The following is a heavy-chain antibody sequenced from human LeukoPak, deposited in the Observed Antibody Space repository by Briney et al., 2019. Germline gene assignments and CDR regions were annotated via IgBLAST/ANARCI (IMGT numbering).Heavy chain of an antibody. CDR2: IYSGGST. CDR3: ASGSGSYRTPYYYMDV. D-gene: IGHD3-10*01. CDR1: GFTVSSNY. Sequence: PGWSLRLSCAASGFTVSSNYMSWVRQAPGKGLEWVSVIYSGGSTYYADSVKGRFTISRDNSKNTLYLQMNNLRAEDTAVYYCASGSGSYRTPYYYMDVWGKGTTVTVSS. J-gene: IGHJ6*03. V-gene: IGHV3-53*01.